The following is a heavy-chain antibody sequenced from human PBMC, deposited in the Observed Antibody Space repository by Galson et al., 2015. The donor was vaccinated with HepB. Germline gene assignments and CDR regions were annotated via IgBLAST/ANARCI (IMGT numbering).Heavy chain of an antibody. D-gene: IGHD6-19*01. V-gene: IGHV3-74*01. CDR1: GFTFSSYW. J-gene: IGHJ4*02. CDR2: INSDGSST. CDR3: ASQKRGWSGWYNY. Sequence: SLRLSCAASGFTFSSYWMHWVRQAPGKGLVWVSRINSDGSSTSYADSVKDRFTISRDNAKNTLYLQMNSLRAEDTAVYYCASQKRGWSGWYNYWGQGTLVTVSS.